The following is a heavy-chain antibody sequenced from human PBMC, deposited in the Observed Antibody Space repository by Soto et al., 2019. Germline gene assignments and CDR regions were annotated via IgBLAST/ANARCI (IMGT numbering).Heavy chain of an antibody. V-gene: IGHV1-18*01. D-gene: IGHD2-21*02. CDR2: INVYNGNT. CDR1: GYTFTNYG. CDR3: ARGFVVVTALDY. J-gene: IGHJ4*02. Sequence: ASVKVSCKASGYTFTNYGISWVRQAPGQGLEWMGWINVYNGNTKYAQKVQGRVTMTTDTSTSTAYMELSSLRSEDTAVYYCARGFVVVTALDYWGQGTLVTVSS.